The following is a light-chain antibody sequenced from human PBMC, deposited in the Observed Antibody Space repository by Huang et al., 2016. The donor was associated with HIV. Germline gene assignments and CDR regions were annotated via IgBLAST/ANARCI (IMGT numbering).Light chain of an antibody. Sequence: EIVMTQSPATLSVSPGERAILLCRASQNIDTNVAWYQQKPGQAPRLLIFGASTRATGISARFTGGGSETEFTLTINSVQSEDVAMYYCHQYNDWPPWTFGQGTRVDI. V-gene: IGKV3-15*01. CDR1: QNIDTN. CDR3: HQYNDWPPWT. CDR2: GAS. J-gene: IGKJ1*01.